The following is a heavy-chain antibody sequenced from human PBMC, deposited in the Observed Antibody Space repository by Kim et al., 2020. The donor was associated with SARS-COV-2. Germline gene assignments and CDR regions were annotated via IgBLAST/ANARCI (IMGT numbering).Heavy chain of an antibody. D-gene: IGHD2-2*02. CDR2: IWYDGSNK. Sequence: GGSLRLSCAASGFTFSSYGMHWVRQAPGKGLEWVAVIWYDGSNKYYADSVKGRFTISRDNSKNTLYLQMNSLRAEDTAVYYCAREGVVPAAILGAGRLEGYYYYYGMDVWGQGTTVTVSS. J-gene: IGHJ6*02. V-gene: IGHV3-33*01. CDR1: GFTFSSYG. CDR3: AREGVVPAAILGAGRLEGYYYYYGMDV.